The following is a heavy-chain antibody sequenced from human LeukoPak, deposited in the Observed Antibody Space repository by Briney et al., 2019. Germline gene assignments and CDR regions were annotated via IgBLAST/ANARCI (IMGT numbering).Heavy chain of an antibody. CDR1: GFTFSSYS. CDR3: ARDGRYSGSYNWFDP. V-gene: IGHV3-21*01. J-gene: IGHJ5*02. D-gene: IGHD1-26*01. CDR2: ISSSSSYI. Sequence: PGGSLRLSCAASGFTFSSYSMNWVRQAPGKGLEWVSSISSSSSYIYYADSVQGRFTISRDTAENSLYLQMNSLRAEDTAVYYCARDGRYSGSYNWFDPWGQGTLVTVSS.